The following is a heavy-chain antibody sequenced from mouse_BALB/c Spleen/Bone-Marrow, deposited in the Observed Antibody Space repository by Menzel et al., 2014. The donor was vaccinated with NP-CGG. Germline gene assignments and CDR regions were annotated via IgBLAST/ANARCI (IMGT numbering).Heavy chain of an antibody. D-gene: IGHD1-1*01. CDR1: GFTFTDYY. CDR3: TRDMGGLLFDS. Sequence: EVQGVESGGGLIQPGGSLRLSCATSGFTFTDYYMNWVRQPPGQALEWFAFIRNKANGYTTEYSASGKGRLTISRDNSQSILKLQRNTLRAEDSATYFCTRDMGGLLFDSWGQGTTLTVSS. J-gene: IGHJ2*01. CDR2: IRNKANGYTT. V-gene: IGHV7-3*02.